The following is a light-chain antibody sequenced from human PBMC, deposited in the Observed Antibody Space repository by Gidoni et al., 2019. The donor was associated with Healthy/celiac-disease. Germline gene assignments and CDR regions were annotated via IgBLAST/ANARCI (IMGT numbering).Light chain of an antibody. J-gene: IGLJ2*01. CDR3: QVWDSSSDNVV. V-gene: IGLV3-21*04. CDR2: YDS. Sequence: SYVLTQPPPVSVAPGKTARITCGGNNIGSKSVHWYQQKHGQAPVLVIYYDSDRPSGIPERFSGSNSGNTATLTISRVEAGDEADYYCQVWDSSSDNVVFGGGTKLTVL. CDR1: NIGSKS.